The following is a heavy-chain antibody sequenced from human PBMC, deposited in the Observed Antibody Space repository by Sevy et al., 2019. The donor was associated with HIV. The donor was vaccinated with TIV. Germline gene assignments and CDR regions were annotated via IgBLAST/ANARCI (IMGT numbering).Heavy chain of an antibody. CDR2: ISYDRSEK. CDR3: ARVRRSYYFDY. J-gene: IGHJ4*02. CDR1: GFTFGSYG. D-gene: IGHD3-10*01. Sequence: AGSLRLSCAASGFTFGSYGMHWVRQAPGKGLEWVAFISYDRSEKEYADSVKGRFTISRDKSKNTVDLQMNSLRVEDTALYYCARVRRSYYFDYWGQGTLVTVSS. V-gene: IGHV3-33*01.